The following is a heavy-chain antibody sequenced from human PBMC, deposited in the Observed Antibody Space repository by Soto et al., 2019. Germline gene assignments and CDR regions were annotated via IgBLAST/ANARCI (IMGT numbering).Heavy chain of an antibody. Sequence: EAQLVESGGGLVQPGGSLRLSCAASGFTFSNYEMHWVRQAPGQGLEYVSGISNNGAHTDYAKSVKGRFTISRDNSENTLYLQMGSLRAEDMALYYCARRGYGSRWPNVYMDVWGKGTTFTVSS. V-gene: IGHV3-64*01. J-gene: IGHJ6*03. CDR1: GFTFSNYE. CDR3: ARRGYGSRWPNVYMDV. CDR2: ISNNGAHT. D-gene: IGHD6-13*01.